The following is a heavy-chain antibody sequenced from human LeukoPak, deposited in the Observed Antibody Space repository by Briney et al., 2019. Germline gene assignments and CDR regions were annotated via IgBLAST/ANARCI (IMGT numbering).Heavy chain of an antibody. J-gene: IGHJ3*02. D-gene: IGHD3-10*01. Sequence: PGGSLRLSCAASGFTFSSYWMSWVRQAPGKGLEWVANIKQDGSEKYYVDSVKGRFTISRDNAKNSLYLQMNSLRAEDTAVYYCAREGGITMVRGVIIVSTEPFDIWGQGTMVTVSS. CDR3: AREGGITMVRGVIIVSTEPFDI. V-gene: IGHV3-7*01. CDR2: IKQDGSEK. CDR1: GFTFSSYW.